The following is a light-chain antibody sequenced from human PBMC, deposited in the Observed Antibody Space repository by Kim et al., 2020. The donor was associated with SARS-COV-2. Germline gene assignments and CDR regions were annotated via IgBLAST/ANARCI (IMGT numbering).Light chain of an antibody. V-gene: IGLV2-14*03. J-gene: IGLJ2*01. Sequence: SSTISCTGASSDVGAYNFVSWYQQHPGRAPKLMIYDVGNRPSGVSNRFSGSKSGNTASLTISGLQAEDEADYYCGSYAGSTTLVVFGGGTQLTVL. CDR1: SSDVGAYNF. CDR2: DVG. CDR3: GSYAGSTTLVV.